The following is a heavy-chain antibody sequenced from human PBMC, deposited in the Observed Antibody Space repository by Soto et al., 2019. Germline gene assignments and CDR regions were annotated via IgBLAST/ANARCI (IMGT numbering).Heavy chain of an antibody. CDR2: ISSTTNYI. V-gene: IGHV3-21*01. CDR3: ARESEDLTSNFDY. CDR1: GYTFTDYW. J-gene: IGHJ4*02. Sequence: PGESLKISCKGSGYTFTDYWIGWVRQAPGKGLEWVSSISSTTNYIYYADSMKGRFTVSRDNAKNSVYLEMNSLRAEDTAVYYCARESEDLTSNFDYWGQGTLVTVSS.